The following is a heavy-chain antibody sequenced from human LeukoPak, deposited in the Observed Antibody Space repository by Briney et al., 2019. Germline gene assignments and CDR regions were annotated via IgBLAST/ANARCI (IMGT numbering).Heavy chain of an antibody. CDR2: IYYSGSA. CDR3: ASGRAGDFDY. Sequence: SETLSLTCTVSGGSISSYYWSWIRQPPGKGLEWIGYIYYSGSANYNPSLKSRVTISVDTSKNQFSLKLSSVTAADTAVYYCASGRAGDFDYWGQGTLVTVSS. J-gene: IGHJ4*02. CDR1: GGSISSYY. V-gene: IGHV4-59*01. D-gene: IGHD6-13*01.